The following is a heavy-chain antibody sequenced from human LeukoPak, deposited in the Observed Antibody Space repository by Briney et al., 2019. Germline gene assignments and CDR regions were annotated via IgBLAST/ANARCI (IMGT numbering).Heavy chain of an antibody. CDR2: INQDGSDK. Sequence: GGSLRLSCAVSGFTFSNSWMSWVRQAPGKGLEWVASINQDGSDKHYVESLKGRFTISRDNAKNSLYLQMNSLRAEDTAVYYCARDPGYYDSSGYLTGNWGQGTLVTVSS. CDR3: ARDPGYYDSSGYLTGN. D-gene: IGHD3-22*01. J-gene: IGHJ4*02. V-gene: IGHV3-7*01. CDR1: GFTFSNSW.